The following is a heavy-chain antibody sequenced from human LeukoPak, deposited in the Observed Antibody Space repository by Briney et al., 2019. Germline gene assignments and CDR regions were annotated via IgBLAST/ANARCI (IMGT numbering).Heavy chain of an antibody. D-gene: IGHD6-13*01. Sequence: GGSLRLXCEVSGFTFTDYWMNWGRQAPGKGPEWVASIRQDGSEKTYVDSVKGRFTISRDNTKNSLSLQLNGLRAEDTAVYYCARDGTAAGLYFDLWGQGTLVTVSS. CDR3: ARDGTAAGLYFDL. V-gene: IGHV3-7*01. J-gene: IGHJ4*01. CDR1: GFTFTDYW. CDR2: IRQDGSEK.